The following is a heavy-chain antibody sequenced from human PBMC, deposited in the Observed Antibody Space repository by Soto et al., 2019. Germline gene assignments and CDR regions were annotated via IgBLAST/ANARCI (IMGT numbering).Heavy chain of an antibody. CDR3: ARAEVGASRFDY. D-gene: IGHD1-26*01. CDR2: ISSSGTTI. CDR1: GFTLSDHY. V-gene: IGHV3-11*01. J-gene: IGHJ4*02. Sequence: QVQLVESGGGLVEPGGSLRLSGAASGFTLSDHYMNWIREAPGKGLEGLSYISSSGTTIHYADSVEGRFTISRDNAKNSLYLQMDSLRAEDTAVYYCARAEVGASRFDYWGQGILVAVSS.